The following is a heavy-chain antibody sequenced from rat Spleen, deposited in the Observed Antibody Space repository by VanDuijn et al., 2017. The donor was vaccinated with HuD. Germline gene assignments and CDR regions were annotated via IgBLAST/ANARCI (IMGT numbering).Heavy chain of an antibody. CDR3: ARWSGAIDY. D-gene: IGHD4-3*01. Sequence: EVQLQESGPGLVKPSQSLSLTCSVTAYSITSNYWGWIRKFPGNKMEWMGYINSAGSTNYNPPLKSQISITRDTSKNQFFLQLTSVTTEDTATYYCARWSGAIDYWGQGVMVTVSS. V-gene: IGHV3-3*01. CDR2: INSAGST. J-gene: IGHJ2*01. CDR1: AYSITSNY.